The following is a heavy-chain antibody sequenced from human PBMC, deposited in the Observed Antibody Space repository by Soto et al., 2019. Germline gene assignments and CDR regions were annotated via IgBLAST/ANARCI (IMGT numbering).Heavy chain of an antibody. V-gene: IGHV1-69*04. CDR1: GGTFSSYT. CDR2: IIPILGIA. CDR3: ARDDVSSLGSGSPLGY. Sequence: SVKVSCKASGGTFSSYTISWVRQAPGQGLEWMGRIIPILGIANYAQKFQGRVTITADKSTSTAYMELSSLRSDDTAVYYCARDDVSSLGSGSPLGYWGQGTLVTVSS. D-gene: IGHD3-10*01. J-gene: IGHJ4*02.